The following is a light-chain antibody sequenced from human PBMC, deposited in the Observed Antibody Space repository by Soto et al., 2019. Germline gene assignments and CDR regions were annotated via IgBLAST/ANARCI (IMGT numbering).Light chain of an antibody. J-gene: IGKJ1*01. Sequence: EIVLTQSPGTLSLSPGXRATLSCRASQSVSSNLAWYQQKPGQAPRLLIYGASTRATGIPARFSGSGSGTEFTLTISSLQSEDFAVYYCQQYNNWPPWTFGQGTKVDIK. CDR1: QSVSSN. CDR3: QQYNNWPPWT. CDR2: GAS. V-gene: IGKV3-15*01.